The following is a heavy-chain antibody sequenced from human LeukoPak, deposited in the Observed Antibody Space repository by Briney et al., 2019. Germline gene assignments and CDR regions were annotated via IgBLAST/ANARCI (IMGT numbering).Heavy chain of an antibody. CDR1: GYTFTSYG. CDR2: ISAYNGNT. D-gene: IGHD3-16*01. CDR3: ARGSLIMITFGGLVGDAFDI. J-gene: IGHJ3*02. Sequence: GASVKVSCKASGYTFTSYGISWVRQAPGQGLEWMGWISAYNGNTNYAQKLQGRVTMTTDTSTSTAYMELRSLRSDDTAVYYCARGSLIMITFGGLVGDAFDIWGQGTMVTVSS. V-gene: IGHV1-18*01.